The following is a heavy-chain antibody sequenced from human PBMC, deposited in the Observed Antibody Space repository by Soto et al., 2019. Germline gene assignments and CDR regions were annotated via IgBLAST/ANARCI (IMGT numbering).Heavy chain of an antibody. J-gene: IGHJ4*02. Sequence: TVSLTCTVSGASITYGGYSWSWSRQTPGKGLEWIGYINHLETTFYNPSFESRLTLSIDRAKHQFSLNLNSMSAADRAVYFCARGGGSDSFDYWGQGILVTVSS. CDR2: INHLETT. V-gene: IGHV4-30-2*01. CDR1: GASITYGGYS. CDR3: ARGGGSDSFDY. D-gene: IGHD1-26*01.